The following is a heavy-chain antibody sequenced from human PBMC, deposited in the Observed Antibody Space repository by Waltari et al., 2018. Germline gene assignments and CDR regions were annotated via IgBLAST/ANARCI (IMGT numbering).Heavy chain of an antibody. D-gene: IGHD6-19*01. Sequence: EVQLVESGGGLVKPGGSLRLSCAASGFTFSNAWMSWVRQAPGKGLEWVGRIKSKTDGGTTDYAAPVKGRFTISRDDSKNTLYLQMNSLKTEDTAVYYCTTDSGWYGRHDYWGQGTLVTVSS. CDR3: TTDSGWYGRHDY. CDR1: GFTFSNAW. CDR2: IKSKTDGGTT. V-gene: IGHV3-15*01. J-gene: IGHJ4*02.